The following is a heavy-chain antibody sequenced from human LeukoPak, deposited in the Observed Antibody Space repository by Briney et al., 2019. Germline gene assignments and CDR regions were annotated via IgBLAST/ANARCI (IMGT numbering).Heavy chain of an antibody. CDR2: ISYDGSNK. J-gene: IGHJ4*02. D-gene: IGHD4-17*01. V-gene: IGHV3-30*04. CDR3: AKDSTGPPIG. Sequence: GGSLRLSCAASGFTFSSYAMHWVRQAPGKGLERVAVISYDGSNKYYADSVKGRFTISRDNSKNTLYLQMNSLRAEDTALYYCAKDSTGPPIGWGQGTLVTVSS. CDR1: GFTFSSYA.